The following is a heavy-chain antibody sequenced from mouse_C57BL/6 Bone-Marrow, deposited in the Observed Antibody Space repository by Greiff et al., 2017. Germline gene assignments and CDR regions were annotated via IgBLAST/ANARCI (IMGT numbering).Heavy chain of an antibody. Sequence: DVQLQASGAELVKPGASVKLSCTASGFNIKDYYMHWVKQRTEQGLEWIGRIDLEDGETKSAPKFPGQATIPADTSSTTAYLQLSSLTSEDTAVDYCARGRFPFANWGQGTLVTVSA. V-gene: IGHV14-2*01. J-gene: IGHJ3*01. CDR2: IDLEDGET. CDR1: GFNIKDYY. CDR3: ARGRFPFAN.